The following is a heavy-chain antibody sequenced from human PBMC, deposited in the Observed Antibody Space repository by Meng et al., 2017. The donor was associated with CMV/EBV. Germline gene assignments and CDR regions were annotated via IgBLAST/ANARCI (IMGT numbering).Heavy chain of an antibody. Sequence: GSLRLSCTVSGGSISSYYWSWIRQPPGKGLEWIGYVYYSGSTNYNPSLKSRVTISVDTSNNQFSLKLSSVTAADTAVYYCARDLRVDSSSYYYFDYWGQGTLVTVSS. D-gene: IGHD6-13*01. CDR3: ARDLRVDSSSYYYFDY. CDR2: VYYSGST. J-gene: IGHJ4*02. V-gene: IGHV4-59*01. CDR1: GGSISSYY.